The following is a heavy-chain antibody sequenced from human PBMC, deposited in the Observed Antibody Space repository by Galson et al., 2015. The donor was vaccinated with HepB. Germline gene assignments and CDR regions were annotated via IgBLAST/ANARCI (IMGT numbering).Heavy chain of an antibody. CDR1: GYTFTSYP. Sequence: SVKVSCKASGYTFTSYPMHWVRQAPGQRLEWMGWINAGDGNTKYSQKFQGRVTITRDTSASTAYMELSSLRSEDTAVYYCARDPDDTNGYYNSFDYWGQGTLVTVSS. V-gene: IGHV1-3*01. CDR2: INAGDGNT. D-gene: IGHD3-22*01. J-gene: IGHJ4*02. CDR3: ARDPDDTNGYYNSFDY.